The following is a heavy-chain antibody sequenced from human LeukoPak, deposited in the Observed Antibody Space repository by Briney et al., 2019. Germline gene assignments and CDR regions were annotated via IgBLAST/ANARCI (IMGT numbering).Heavy chain of an antibody. V-gene: IGHV4-34*01. CDR1: GGSFSGYY. CDR3: ARDGIVGAIEYCFDY. J-gene: IGHJ4*02. D-gene: IGHD1-26*01. Sequence: PSETPSLTCAVYGGSFSGYYWSWIRQPPGKGLEWFGEINHSGSTNYNPSLKSRVTISVDTSKNQFSLKLSSVTAADTAVYYCARDGIVGAIEYCFDYWGQGTLVTVSS. CDR2: INHSGST.